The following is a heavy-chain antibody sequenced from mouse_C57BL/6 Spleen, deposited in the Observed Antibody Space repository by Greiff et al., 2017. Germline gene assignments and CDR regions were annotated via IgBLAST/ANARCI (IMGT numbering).Heavy chain of an antibody. CDR2: ISDDGSN. Sequence: EVKLLESGPGLVKPSQSLSLTCSVTGYSITSGYYWNWIRQFPGNKLEWMGYISDDGSNNYNPSLKNRISITRDTSKHQFFLKLNSVTTEDTATYYCARELDLAWYFGVWGTGTTVTVSS. CDR1: GYSITSGYY. V-gene: IGHV3-6*01. CDR3: ARELDLAWYFGV. J-gene: IGHJ1*03.